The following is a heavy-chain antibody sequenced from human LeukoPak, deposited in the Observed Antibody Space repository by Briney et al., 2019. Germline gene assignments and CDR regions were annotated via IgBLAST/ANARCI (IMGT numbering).Heavy chain of an antibody. CDR1: GGSFSGYY. D-gene: IGHD6-13*01. V-gene: IGHV4-34*01. CDR3: ARDSSSWDLGFDY. CDR2: INHSGST. Sequence: PSETLSLTCAVYGGSFSGYYWSWIRQPPGKGLEWIGEINHSGSTNYDPSLKSRVTISVDTSKNQFSLKLSSVTAADTAVCYCARDSSSWDLGFDYWGQGTLVTVSS. J-gene: IGHJ4*02.